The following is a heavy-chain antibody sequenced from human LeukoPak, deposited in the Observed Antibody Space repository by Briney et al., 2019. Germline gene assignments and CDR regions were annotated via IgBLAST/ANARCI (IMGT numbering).Heavy chain of an antibody. CDR1: ELIVSNNF. Sequence: PGGSLRLSCAASELIVSNNFMSWVRQAPGKGLEWLSIIYSGGTTFYADSVKGRFTISRDKSENTLYLQMNSLRAEDTAVYFCAKDQAPTVWYCSSSLDYWGQGTLVTVSS. J-gene: IGHJ4*02. V-gene: IGHV3-66*01. D-gene: IGHD6-6*01. CDR3: AKDQAPTVWYCSSSLDY. CDR2: IYSGGTT.